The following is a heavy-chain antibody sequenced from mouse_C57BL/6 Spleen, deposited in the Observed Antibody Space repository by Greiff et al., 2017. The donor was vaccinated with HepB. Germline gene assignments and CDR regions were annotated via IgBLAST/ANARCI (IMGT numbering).Heavy chain of an antibody. CDR2: ISYDGSN. CDR3: ARERADGSFDY. Sequence: EVQLQESGPGLVKPSQSLSLTCSVTGYSITSGYYWNWIRQFPGNKLEWMGYISYDGSNNYNPSLKNRISITRDTSKNQFFLKLNSVTTEDTATYYCARERADGSFDYWGQGTTLTVSS. V-gene: IGHV3-6*01. J-gene: IGHJ2*01. D-gene: IGHD2-3*01. CDR1: GYSITSGYY.